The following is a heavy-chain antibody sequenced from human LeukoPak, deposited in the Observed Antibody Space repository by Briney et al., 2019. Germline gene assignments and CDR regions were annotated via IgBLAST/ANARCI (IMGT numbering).Heavy chain of an antibody. CDR1: GFTFSTNN. CDR2: IWYDGTKK. J-gene: IGHJ4*02. D-gene: IGHD6-6*01. CDR3: VRGLDYFDY. Sequence: PGGSLRLSCTTSGFTFSTNNFHWVRQAPGKGLEWVAMIWYDGTKKNYADSVKGRFTISRDDSKNTLSLQMDSLRAEDTAVYYCVRGLDYFDYWGQGTLVTVSS. V-gene: IGHV3-33*01.